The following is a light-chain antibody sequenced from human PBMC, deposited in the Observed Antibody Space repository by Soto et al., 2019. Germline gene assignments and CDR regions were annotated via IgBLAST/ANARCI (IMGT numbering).Light chain of an antibody. CDR3: QEYDSDPFT. Sequence: DIQMTQSPSSLSASVGDRVTITCRASQGISNYLAWYQQKPGKVPKVLIYAASTLQSGVSSRFSGSGSGTDFTLTSTTLQPEDVETYYCQEYDSDPFTFGPGTKVDIK. J-gene: IGKJ3*01. CDR2: AAS. CDR1: QGISNY. V-gene: IGKV1-27*01.